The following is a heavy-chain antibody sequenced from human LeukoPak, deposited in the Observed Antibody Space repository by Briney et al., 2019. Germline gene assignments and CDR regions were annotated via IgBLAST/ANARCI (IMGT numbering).Heavy chain of an antibody. CDR3: ARTPPPGATAFGVVDY. Sequence: PSETLSLTCAVYGGSVSDYYWNWIRQPPGKGLEWIGEINHSGTTNYNPSLKSRVRISVDTSKNQFSLKLNSVTAADTAVYFCARTPPPGATAFGVVDYWSRGTLVTVSS. CDR2: INHSGTT. D-gene: IGHD3-3*01. V-gene: IGHV4-34*01. J-gene: IGHJ4*02. CDR1: GGSVSDYY.